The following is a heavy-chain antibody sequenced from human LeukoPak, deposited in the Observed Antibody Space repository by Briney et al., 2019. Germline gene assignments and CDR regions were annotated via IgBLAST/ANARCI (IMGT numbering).Heavy chain of an antibody. Sequence: GGSLGLSCAASGFTFSSYSMNWVRQAPGKGLEWVSSISSSSSYIYYADSVKGRFTISRDNAKNSLYLQMNSLRAEDTAVYYCARDLLRYSNWFDPWGQGTLVTVSS. V-gene: IGHV3-21*01. D-gene: IGHD3-9*01. CDR1: GFTFSSYS. J-gene: IGHJ5*02. CDR3: ARDLLRYSNWFDP. CDR2: ISSSSSYI.